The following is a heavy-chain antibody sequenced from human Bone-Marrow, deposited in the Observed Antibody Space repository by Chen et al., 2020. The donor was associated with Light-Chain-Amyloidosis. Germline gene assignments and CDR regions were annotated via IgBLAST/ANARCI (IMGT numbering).Heavy chain of an antibody. V-gene: IGHV5-51*01. D-gene: IGHD5-12*01. CDR1: GYTFPNYW. CDR2: IYPDDSDA. J-gene: IGHJ4*02. Sequence: EVQLEQSGPEVKKPGESLKIPCKGSGYTFPNYWLGWVRQMPGKGLEWMGVIYPDDSDARYSPSFEGQVTISADKSITTAYLQWRSLKASDTAMYYCARRRDGYNFDYWGQGTLVTVSS. CDR3: ARRRDGYNFDY.